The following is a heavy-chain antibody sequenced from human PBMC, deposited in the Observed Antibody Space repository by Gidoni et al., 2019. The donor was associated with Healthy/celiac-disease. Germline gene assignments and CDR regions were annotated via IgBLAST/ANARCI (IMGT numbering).Heavy chain of an antibody. Sequence: QVQLVESGGGVVQPGRSLRLSCAASGFTSRSYGMHWVRQAPGKGLEWVAVIWYDGSNKYYADSVKGRFTISRDNSKNTLYLQMNSLRAEDTAVYYCARPRVAGWFGAFDYWGQGTLVTVSS. V-gene: IGHV3-33*01. CDR2: IWYDGSNK. J-gene: IGHJ4*02. D-gene: IGHD3-10*01. CDR3: ARPRVAGWFGAFDY. CDR1: GFTSRSYG.